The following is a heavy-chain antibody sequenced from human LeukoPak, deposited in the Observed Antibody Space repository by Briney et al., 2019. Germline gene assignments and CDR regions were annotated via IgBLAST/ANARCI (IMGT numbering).Heavy chain of an antibody. D-gene: IGHD6-19*01. CDR3: ARGYSSGWQGRNWFDP. CDR1: GFTFSSYG. CDR2: IQYDGSNE. Sequence: GGSLRLSCAASGFTFSSYGMHWVRQAPGKGLKWVAYIQYDGSNEQYADSVKGRFSISRDSSKNILYLQMNSLRAEDTAVYYCARGYSSGWQGRNWFDPWGQGILVTVSS. V-gene: IGHV3-30*02. J-gene: IGHJ5*02.